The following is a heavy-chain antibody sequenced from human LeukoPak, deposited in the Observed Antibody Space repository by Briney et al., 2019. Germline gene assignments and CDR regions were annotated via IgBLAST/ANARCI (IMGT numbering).Heavy chain of an antibody. J-gene: IGHJ4*02. D-gene: IGHD3-3*01. CDR2: IRYDGSNK. Sequence: GGSLRLSCAASGFTFSSYGMHWDRQAPGKGLEWVAFIRYDGSNKYYADSVKGRFTISRDNSKNTLYLQMNSLRAEDTAVYYCAKAYPPTHYDFWSGPDYWGQGTLVTVSS. V-gene: IGHV3-30*02. CDR3: AKAYPPTHYDFWSGPDY. CDR1: GFTFSSYG.